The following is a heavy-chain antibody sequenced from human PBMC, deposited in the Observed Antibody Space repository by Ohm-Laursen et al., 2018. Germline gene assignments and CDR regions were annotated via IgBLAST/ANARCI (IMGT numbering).Heavy chain of an antibody. J-gene: IGHJ4*02. CDR1: GFTFSSYE. D-gene: IGHD3-16*01. CDR2: ISGSGGST. V-gene: IGHV3-23*01. Sequence: SLRLSCAASGFTFSSYEMNWVRQAPGKGLEWVSAISGSGGSTYYTDSVKGRFTISRDNSKNTLYLQMNSLRAEDTAVYHCARDPVRGLTDYWGQGTLVTVSS. CDR3: ARDPVRGLTDY.